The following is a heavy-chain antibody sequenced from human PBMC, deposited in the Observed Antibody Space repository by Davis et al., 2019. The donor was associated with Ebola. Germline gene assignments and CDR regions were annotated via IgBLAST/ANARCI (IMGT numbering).Heavy chain of an antibody. V-gene: IGHV4-59*12. CDR2: IYYSGST. D-gene: IGHD6-13*01. J-gene: IGHJ6*02. CDR1: GGSIRSYY. Sequence: MPSETLSLTCTVSGGSIRSYYWSWIRQPPGKGLEWIGYIYYSGSTNYNPSLKSRVTISVDTSKNQFSLKLSSVTAADTAVYYCAREAAALYYYGMDVLVPRTTVTVSS. CDR3: AREAAALYYYGMDV.